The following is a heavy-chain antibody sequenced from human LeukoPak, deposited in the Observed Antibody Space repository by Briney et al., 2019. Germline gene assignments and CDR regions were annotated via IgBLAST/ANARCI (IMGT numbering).Heavy chain of an antibody. CDR3: ASLLWFGDPGAFDI. Sequence: GGSLRLSCAASGFSLTSNAMTWVRQGPGKGLEWVSGISGSGDSTNYADSVKGRFTISRDISKNTLYLQMNSLRAEDTAVYYCASLLWFGDPGAFDIWGQGTMVTVSS. V-gene: IGHV3-23*01. CDR2: ISGSGDST. D-gene: IGHD3-10*01. CDR1: GFSLTSNA. J-gene: IGHJ3*02.